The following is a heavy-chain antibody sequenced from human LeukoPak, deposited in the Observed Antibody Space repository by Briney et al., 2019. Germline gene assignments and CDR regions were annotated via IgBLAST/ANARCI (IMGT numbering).Heavy chain of an antibody. Sequence: GGSLRLSCAASGFTFSSYGMHWVRQAPGKGLEWVAFISYDGSNKYYADSVKGRFTISRDNSKNTLYLQMNSLRAEDTAVYYCAKDGCSSTSCYVQNYWGQGTLVTVSS. D-gene: IGHD2-2*01. CDR1: GFTFSSYG. CDR2: ISYDGSNK. CDR3: AKDGCSSTSCYVQNY. V-gene: IGHV3-30*18. J-gene: IGHJ4*02.